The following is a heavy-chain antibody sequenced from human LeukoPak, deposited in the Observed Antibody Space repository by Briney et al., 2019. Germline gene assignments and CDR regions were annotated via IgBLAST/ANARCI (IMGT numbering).Heavy chain of an antibody. D-gene: IGHD2-15*01. Sequence: SETLSLTCAVYGGSFSGYYWSWIRQPPGKGLEWIGEINHSGSTNYKPSLKSRVTISVDTSKNQFSLKLSSVTAADTAVYYCARAPVGGGSGHPFDYWGQGTLVTVSS. V-gene: IGHV4-34*01. CDR2: INHSGST. CDR3: ARAPVGGGSGHPFDY. CDR1: GGSFSGYY. J-gene: IGHJ4*02.